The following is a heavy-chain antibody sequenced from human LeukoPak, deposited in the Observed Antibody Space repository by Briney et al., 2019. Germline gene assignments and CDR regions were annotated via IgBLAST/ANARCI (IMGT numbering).Heavy chain of an antibody. J-gene: IGHJ3*02. CDR2: FDPEDGET. Sequence: ASVKVSCKVSGYTLTELSMHWVRQAPGKGLEWMGGFDPEDGETIYAQKFQGRVTMTEDTSTDTAYMELSSLRSEDTAVYYCATSSKPPVLRFLEWLMARGAFGIWGQGTMVTVSS. CDR3: ATSSKPPVLRFLEWLMARGAFGI. V-gene: IGHV1-24*01. D-gene: IGHD3-3*01. CDR1: GYTLTELS.